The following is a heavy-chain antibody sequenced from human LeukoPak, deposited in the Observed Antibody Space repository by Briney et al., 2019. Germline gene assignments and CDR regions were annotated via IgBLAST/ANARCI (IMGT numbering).Heavy chain of an antibody. CDR2: ISSSSSYI. CDR3: ARDLSGGALWSGYYDPPNDYYYMDV. V-gene: IGHV3-21*01. CDR1: GFTFSSYS. Sequence: KPGGSLRLSCAASGFTFSSYSMNWVRQAPGKGREWVSSISSSSSYIYYADSVKGRFTISRDNAKNSLYLQMNSLRAEDTAVYYCARDLSGGALWSGYYDPPNDYYYMDVWGKGTTVTVSS. J-gene: IGHJ6*03. D-gene: IGHD3-3*01.